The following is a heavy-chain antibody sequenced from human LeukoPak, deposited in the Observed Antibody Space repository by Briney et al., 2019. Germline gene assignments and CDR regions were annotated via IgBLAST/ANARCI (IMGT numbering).Heavy chain of an antibody. J-gene: IGHJ4*02. CDR3: ARGGKSGYDYPVDY. V-gene: IGHV1-69*06. Sequence: GASVKVSCKASGYTFTSYGISWVRQAPGQGLEWMGGIIPIFGTANYAQKFQGRVTITADKSTSTAYMELSSLRSEDTAVYYCARGGKSGYDYPVDYWGQGTLVTVSS. CDR2: IIPIFGTA. CDR1: GYTFTSYG. D-gene: IGHD5-12*01.